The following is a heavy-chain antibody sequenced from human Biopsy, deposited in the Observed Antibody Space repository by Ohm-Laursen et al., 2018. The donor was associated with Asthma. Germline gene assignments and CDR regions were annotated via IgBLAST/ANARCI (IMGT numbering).Heavy chain of an antibody. CDR3: ARQSGQDYGDSSGFDI. CDR1: GFNFHNYG. D-gene: IGHD3-22*01. Sequence: SLRLSCAASGFNFHNYGMNWVRWAPGKGLEWVAQILFDGRKINYPDSVKGRFTISRDNSRKRLYLQINRLTVEDSAVYFCARQSGQDYGDSSGFDIWGQGTKVAVSS. CDR2: ILFDGRKI. J-gene: IGHJ3*02. V-gene: IGHV3-30*03.